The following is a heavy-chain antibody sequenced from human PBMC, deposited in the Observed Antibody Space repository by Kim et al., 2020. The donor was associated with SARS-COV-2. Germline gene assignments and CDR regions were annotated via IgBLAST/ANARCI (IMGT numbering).Heavy chain of an antibody. CDR1: GYTFTSYD. D-gene: IGHD2-2*01. CDR3: ARGFEGAVPAAYYYYMDV. V-gene: IGHV1-8*01. CDR2: MNPNSGNT. J-gene: IGHJ6*03. Sequence: ASVKVSCKASGYTFTSYDINWVRQATGQGLEWMGWMNPNSGNTGYAQKFQGRVTMTRNTSISTAYMELSSLRSEDTAVYYCARGFEGAVPAAYYYYMDVWGKGTTVTVSS.